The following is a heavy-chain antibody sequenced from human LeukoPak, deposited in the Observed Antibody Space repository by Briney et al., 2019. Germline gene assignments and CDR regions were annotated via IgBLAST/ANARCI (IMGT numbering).Heavy chain of an antibody. J-gene: IGHJ6*02. CDR2: IYYSGST. V-gene: IGHV4-59*08. CDR3: ARQDVVVITAATYYYGTDV. Sequence: SETLSLTCTVSGGSISSYYWNWIRQPPGKGLEWIGYIYYSGSTNYNPSLKSRVTISVDTSKNQFSLKLSSVTAADTAVYYCARQDVVVITAATYYYGTDVWGQGTTVTVSS. CDR1: GGSISSYY. D-gene: IGHD2-2*01.